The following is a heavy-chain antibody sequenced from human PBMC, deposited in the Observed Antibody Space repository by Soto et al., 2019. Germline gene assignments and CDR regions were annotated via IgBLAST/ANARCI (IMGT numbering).Heavy chain of an antibody. Sequence: GGSLRLSCAASGFTFSSYAMSWVRQAPGKGLEWVSASSGSGGSTYYADSVKGRFTISRDNSKNTLYLQMNSLRAEDTAVYYCAKDQSGHYYYGMDVWGQGTTVTVSS. D-gene: IGHD3-10*01. CDR2: SSGSGGST. CDR1: GFTFSSYA. CDR3: AKDQSGHYYYGMDV. V-gene: IGHV3-23*01. J-gene: IGHJ6*02.